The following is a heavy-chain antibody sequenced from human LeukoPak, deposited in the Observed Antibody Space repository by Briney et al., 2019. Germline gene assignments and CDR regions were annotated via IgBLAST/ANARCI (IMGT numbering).Heavy chain of an antibody. V-gene: IGHV4-39*01. CDR1: GGSISSSSYY. Sequence: PSQTLSLTCTVSGGSISSSSYYWGWIRQPPGKGLEWIGSIYYSGSTYYNPSLKSRVTISVDTSKNQFSLKLSSVTAADTAVYYCARHPQNTIFGVIITSENAFDIWGQGTMVTVSS. D-gene: IGHD3-3*01. CDR2: IYYSGST. J-gene: IGHJ3*02. CDR3: ARHPQNTIFGVIITSENAFDI.